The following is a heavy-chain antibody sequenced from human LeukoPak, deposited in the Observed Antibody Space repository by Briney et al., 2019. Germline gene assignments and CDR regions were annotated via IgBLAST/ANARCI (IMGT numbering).Heavy chain of an antibody. CDR1: GGSISSYY. J-gene: IGHJ4*02. CDR3: ARVGDGYNVDH. D-gene: IGHD5-24*01. CDR2: IYYSGST. V-gene: IGHV4-59*01. Sequence: SETLSLTCTVSGGSISSYYWSWIRQPPGKGLEWIGYIYYSGSTNYNPSLKSRVTISVDTSENQFSLKLSSVTAADTAVYYCARVGDGYNVDHWGQETLVTVSS.